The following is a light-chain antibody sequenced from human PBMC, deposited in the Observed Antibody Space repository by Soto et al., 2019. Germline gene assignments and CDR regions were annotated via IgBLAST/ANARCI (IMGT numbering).Light chain of an antibody. CDR1: QSVRDNY. CDR2: DAS. V-gene: IGKV3-20*01. J-gene: IGKJ2*01. Sequence: IVLTQSPGTLSLSPGERATLSCRASQSVRDNYLAWYQHKPGQAPRLLIYDASTRATAIPDRFSGSGSGTDFTLTVTSLEPEEFAVYYCQQYGSSPYAFGQGTKLEIK. CDR3: QQYGSSPYA.